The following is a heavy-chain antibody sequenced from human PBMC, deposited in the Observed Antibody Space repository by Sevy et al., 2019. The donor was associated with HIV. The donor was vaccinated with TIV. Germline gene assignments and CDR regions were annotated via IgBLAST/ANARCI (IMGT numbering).Heavy chain of an antibody. Sequence: GGSLRLSCAASGFPFSNFAMSWVRQAPGKGLEWVSTLIGGGSRTYYADSVKGRLTISRDNSKNTLYLQMNSLRAEDTALYYCAKGQTDYYDTSGPVDYWGQGTLVTVSS. D-gene: IGHD3-22*01. CDR3: AKGQTDYYDTSGPVDY. CDR1: GFPFSNFA. J-gene: IGHJ4*02. CDR2: LIGGGSRT. V-gene: IGHV3-23*01.